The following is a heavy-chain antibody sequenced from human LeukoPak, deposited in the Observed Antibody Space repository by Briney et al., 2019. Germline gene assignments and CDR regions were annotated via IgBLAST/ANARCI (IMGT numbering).Heavy chain of an antibody. CDR2: TYYRSKWYN. D-gene: IGHD5-12*01. J-gene: IGHJ6*02. Sequence: SQTLSLTCAISGDRVSSNSAAWNWIRQSPSRGLEWLGRTYYRSKWYNDYAVSVKSRITINPDTSKNQFSLQLNSVTPEDTAVYYCARSLKATMYYYYYGMDVWGQGTTVTVSS. CDR3: ARSLKATMYYYYYGMDV. CDR1: GDRVSSNSAA. V-gene: IGHV6-1*01.